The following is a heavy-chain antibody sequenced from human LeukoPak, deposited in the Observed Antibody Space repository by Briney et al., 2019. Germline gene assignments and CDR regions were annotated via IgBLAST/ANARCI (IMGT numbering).Heavy chain of an antibody. D-gene: IGHD1-7*01. CDR1: GGSISSSSYY. V-gene: IGHV4-39*01. CDR3: ATPYNWNYVLSAFDI. J-gene: IGHJ3*02. CDR2: IYYSGST. Sequence: PSETLSLTCTVSGGSISSSSYYWGWIRQPPGKGLEWIGSIYYSGSTYYNPSLKSRVTISVDTSKNQFSLKLSSVTAADTAVYYCATPYNWNYVLSAFDIWGQGTMVSVSS.